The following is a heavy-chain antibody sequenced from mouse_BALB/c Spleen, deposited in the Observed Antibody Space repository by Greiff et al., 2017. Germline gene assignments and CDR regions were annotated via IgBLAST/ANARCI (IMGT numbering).Heavy chain of an antibody. CDR2: IWGDGST. Sequence: VQVVESGPGLVAPSQSLSITCTVSGFSLTGYGVNWVRQPPGKGLEWLGMIWGDGSTDYNSALKSRLSISKDNSKSQVFLKMNSLQTDDTARYYCARDRNDGNRYAMDYWGQGTSVTVSS. V-gene: IGHV2-6-7*01. J-gene: IGHJ4*01. CDR1: GFSLTGYG. D-gene: IGHD2-1*01. CDR3: ARDRNDGNRYAMDY.